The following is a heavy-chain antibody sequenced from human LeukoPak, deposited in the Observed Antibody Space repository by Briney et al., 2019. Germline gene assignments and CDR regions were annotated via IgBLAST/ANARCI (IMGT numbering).Heavy chain of an antibody. D-gene: IGHD2-2*01. V-gene: IGHV3-7*03. CDR2: IKQDGSEK. Sequence: GGSLRLSCAASGFTFSSYWMSWVRQAPGRGLEWVANIKQDGSEKYYVDSVKGRFTISRDNAKNSLYLQMNSLRAEDTAVYYCARELGYCSSTSCYASDYYYYGMDVWSQGTTVTVSS. CDR3: ARELGYCSSTSCYASDYYYYGMDV. J-gene: IGHJ6*02. CDR1: GFTFSSYW.